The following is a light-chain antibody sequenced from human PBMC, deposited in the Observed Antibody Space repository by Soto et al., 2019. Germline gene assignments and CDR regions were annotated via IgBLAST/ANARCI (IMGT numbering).Light chain of an antibody. CDR2: DVS. J-gene: IGLJ1*01. V-gene: IGLV2-14*01. CDR3: SSYTSSSTLYV. CDR1: SSGVGGYNY. Sequence: QSVLTQPASVSGSPGQSITISCTGTSSGVGGYNYVSWYQQHPGKAPKLMIYDVSNRPSGVSNRFSGSKSGNTASLTISGFQAEDEADYYCSSYTSSSTLYVFGPGTKVTVL.